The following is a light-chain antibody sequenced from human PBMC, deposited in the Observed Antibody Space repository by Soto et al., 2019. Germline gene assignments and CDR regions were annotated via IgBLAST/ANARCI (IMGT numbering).Light chain of an antibody. CDR3: QQGHNWPLT. CDR2: GAS. V-gene: IGKV3-15*01. CDR1: QSINNE. Sequence: EIVMTQSPATLSLSPGERAALSCRASQSINNELAWYQQKPCQPPRLLIYGASTRATGVPARFTGSESGSEFTLTISGLQSEDFAVYYCQQGHNWPLTFGQGTRLEI. J-gene: IGKJ2*01.